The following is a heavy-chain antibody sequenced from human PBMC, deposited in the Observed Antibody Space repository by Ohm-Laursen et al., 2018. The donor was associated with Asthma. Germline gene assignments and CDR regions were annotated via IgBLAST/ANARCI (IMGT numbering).Heavy chain of an antibody. J-gene: IGHJ2*01. CDR3: ARERVYRHWYFDL. Sequence: SSVKASCKASGGTFSSYAISWVRQAPGQELEWMGGIIPIFGTANYAQKFQGRVTITADESTSTAYMELSSLRSEDTAVYYCARERVYRHWYFDLWGRGTLVTVSS. CDR2: IIPIFGTA. CDR1: GGTFSSYA. V-gene: IGHV1-69*01. D-gene: IGHD2-8*01.